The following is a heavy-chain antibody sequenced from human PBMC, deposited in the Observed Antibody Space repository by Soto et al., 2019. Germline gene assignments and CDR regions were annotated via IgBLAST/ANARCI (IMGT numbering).Heavy chain of an antibody. CDR3: ARDQCTTGVCFLPYGFDP. V-gene: IGHV1-18*01. D-gene: IGHD2-8*01. CDR1: GYTFTSYG. CDR2: ISAYNGNT. Sequence: QVQLVQSGAEVKKPGASVKVSCKASGYTFTSYGISWVRQAPGQGLEWMGWISAYNGNTNYAQKLQGRVTMTTDTSTSTAYMELRSLRSDDTAVYYCARDQCTTGVCFLPYGFDPWGQGTLVTVSS. J-gene: IGHJ5*02.